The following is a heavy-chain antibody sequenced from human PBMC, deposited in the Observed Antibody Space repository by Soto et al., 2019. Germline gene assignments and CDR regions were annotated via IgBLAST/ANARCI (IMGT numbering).Heavy chain of an antibody. Sequence: QVQLQESGPGLVKPSQTLSLPCTVSGVSISSGDYYWSWIRQPPGKGLEWIGYNYYSGTTYYNPSLKSRVTISVDTSKNQFSLKLSSVTAADTAVYYCASRSFWSDGGRFDPWGQGTLVTVSS. J-gene: IGHJ5*02. D-gene: IGHD3-3*01. CDR2: NYYSGTT. CDR3: ASRSFWSDGGRFDP. CDR1: GVSISSGDYY. V-gene: IGHV4-30-4*01.